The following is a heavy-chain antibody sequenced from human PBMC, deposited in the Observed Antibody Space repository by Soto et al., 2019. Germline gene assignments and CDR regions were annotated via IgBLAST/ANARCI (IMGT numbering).Heavy chain of an antibody. V-gene: IGHV3-74*01. CDR3: VRDLGDTDSFDI. CDR1: GFTCSPFY. Sequence: EVQLVESGGGLVHPGESLRLSCAASGFTCSPFYMHWVRQAPGKGLEWVSPINGDGTTTVYADSVKGRFTISRDNAKSTLYLQMSSLRTEDTAGYYCVRDLGDTDSFDIWGQGTMVIVSS. J-gene: IGHJ3*02. D-gene: IGHD3-16*01. CDR2: INGDGTTT.